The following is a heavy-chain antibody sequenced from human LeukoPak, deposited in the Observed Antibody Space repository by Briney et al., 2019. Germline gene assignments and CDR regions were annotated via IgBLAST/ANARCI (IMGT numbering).Heavy chain of an antibody. Sequence: GGSLRLSCAAYGFTFSDYYMSLIRQAPGKGLEWVSYISSSGSTIYYADSVKGRFTISRDNAKNSLYLQMNSLRAEDTAVYYCARALFKGELSLIYYFDYWGQGTLVTVSS. CDR2: ISSSGSTI. V-gene: IGHV3-11*04. J-gene: IGHJ4*02. CDR1: GFTFSDYY. CDR3: ARALFKGELSLIYYFDY. D-gene: IGHD3-16*02.